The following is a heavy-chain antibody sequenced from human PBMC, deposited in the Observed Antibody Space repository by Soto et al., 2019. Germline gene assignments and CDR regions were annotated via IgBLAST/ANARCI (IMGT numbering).Heavy chain of an antibody. CDR2: VHHTGPT. J-gene: IGHJ4*02. V-gene: IGHV4-4*02. D-gene: IGHD3-16*02. Sequence: QVQLQESGPGLVKPSETLSLTCAVSGGSFNTGYWWRWVRQPPGKGLEWIGEVHHTGPTNYIQSLTSRLTMSVDRSGNQVSRELTSVAAADTAGYYCARGVSYRWVYWGPGILVTVSS. CDR3: ARGVSYRWVY. CDR1: GGSFNTGYW.